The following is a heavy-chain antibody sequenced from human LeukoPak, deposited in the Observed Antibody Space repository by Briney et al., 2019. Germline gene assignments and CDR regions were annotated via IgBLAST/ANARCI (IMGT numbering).Heavy chain of an antibody. CDR2: ISSSSSYI. V-gene: IGHV3-21*01. D-gene: IGHD2-15*01. J-gene: IGHJ4*02. Sequence: GGSLRLSCAASGFTFSSYSMKWVRQAPGKGLEWVSYISSSSSYIYYADSVKGRFTISRDNAKNSLYLQMNSLRAEDTAVYYRARAWTYCSGGSCYTGGVDYWGQGTLVTVSS. CDR1: GFTFSSYS. CDR3: ARAWTYCSGGSCYTGGVDY.